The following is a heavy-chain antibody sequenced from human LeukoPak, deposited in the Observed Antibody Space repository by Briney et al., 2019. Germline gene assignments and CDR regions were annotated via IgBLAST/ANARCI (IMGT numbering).Heavy chain of an antibody. CDR2: IYYSGST. J-gene: IGHJ4*02. V-gene: IGHV4-31*03. Sequence: SQTLSLTCTVSGGSISSGGYYWSWIRQHPGKGLEWIGYIYYSGSTYYNPSLKSRVTISVDTSKNQFSLKLSSVTAADTAVYYCARGTGYSSSWYDANFDYWAREPWSPSPQ. CDR1: GGSISSGGYY. CDR3: ARGTGYSSSWYDANFDY. D-gene: IGHD6-13*01.